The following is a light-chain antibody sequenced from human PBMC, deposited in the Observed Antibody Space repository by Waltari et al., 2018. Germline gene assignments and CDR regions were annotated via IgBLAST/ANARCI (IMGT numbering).Light chain of an antibody. Sequence: EILLTQFQGTLLFPLGERVTLSCRASQSVSRTLAWYQQKPGQAPSLLMYGTSNRATGIPDRFSGSGSETDFSLTISRLEPEDFAVYYCQHYGRLPVTFGQGTKVEIK. V-gene: IGKV3-20*01. CDR3: QHYGRLPVT. CDR2: GTS. J-gene: IGKJ1*01. CDR1: QSVSRT.